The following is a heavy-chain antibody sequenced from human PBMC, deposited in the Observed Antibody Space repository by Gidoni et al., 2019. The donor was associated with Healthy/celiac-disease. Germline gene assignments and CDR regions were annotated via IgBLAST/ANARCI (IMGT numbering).Heavy chain of an antibody. CDR2: ISPIFATA. Sequence: QVQLVQSGAEVKKPGSSVKVSCKASGGTFSSYAISWVRQAPGQGLERMGGISPIFATANYAQKFQVRFTITADESTSTAYMGLSSLRSEDTSVYYCARWVVVPAASGAFRALTIYYYYYMDVWGKGTTVTVSS. J-gene: IGHJ6*03. V-gene: IGHV1-69*01. CDR1: GGTFSSYA. D-gene: IGHD2-2*01. CDR3: ARWVVVPAASGAFRALTIYYYYYMDV.